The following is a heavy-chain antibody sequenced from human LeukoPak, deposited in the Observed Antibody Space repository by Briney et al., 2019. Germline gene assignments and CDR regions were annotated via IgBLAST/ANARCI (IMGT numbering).Heavy chain of an antibody. CDR2: IYHSGST. J-gene: IGHJ4*02. CDR3: ARGSGSYYPNFDY. V-gene: IGHV4-38-2*02. CDR1: GYSISSGYY. D-gene: IGHD3-10*01. Sequence: PSETLSLTCTVSGYSISSGYYWGWIRQPPGKGLEWIGSIYHSGSTYYNPSLKSRVTISVDTSKNQFSLKLSSVTAADTAVYYCARGSGSYYPNFDYWGQGTLVTVSS.